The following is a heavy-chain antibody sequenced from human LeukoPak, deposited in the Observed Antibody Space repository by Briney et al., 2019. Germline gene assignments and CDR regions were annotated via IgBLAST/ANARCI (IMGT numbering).Heavy chain of an antibody. Sequence: GGSLRLSCAASGFTFSSYAMSWVRQAPGKGPEWVSAISGSGGSTYYADSVKGRFTISRDNSKNTLYLQMNSLRAEDTAVYYCASWSGYYIHDYWGQGTLVTVSS. D-gene: IGHD3-3*01. CDR2: ISGSGGST. J-gene: IGHJ4*02. CDR3: ASWSGYYIHDY. V-gene: IGHV3-23*01. CDR1: GFTFSSYA.